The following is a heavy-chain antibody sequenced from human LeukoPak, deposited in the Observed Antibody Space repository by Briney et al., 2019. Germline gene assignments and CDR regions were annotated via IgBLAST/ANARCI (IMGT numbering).Heavy chain of an antibody. V-gene: IGHV3-23*01. J-gene: IGHJ4*02. CDR2: ISSSGGST. D-gene: IGHD3/OR15-3a*01. Sequence: DPGGSLRLTCAASGFTFTHYAMSWVSQAPGKGLERVSSISSSGGSTYYADSVKGRFTISRDDSKNTLYVQMNSLRAEDTAVYYCAKVRTGHYFDYWGQGTLVTVSS. CDR1: GFTFTHYA. CDR3: AKVRTGHYFDY.